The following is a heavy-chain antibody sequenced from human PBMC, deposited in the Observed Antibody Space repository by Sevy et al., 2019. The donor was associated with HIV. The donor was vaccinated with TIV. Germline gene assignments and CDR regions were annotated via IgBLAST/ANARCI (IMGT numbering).Heavy chain of an antibody. D-gene: IGHD3-3*01. CDR2: INGDGNSP. V-gene: IGHV3-74*01. Sequence: GGSLRLSCEVSGFTFSKYWMHWVRQAPGKGLVWVSRINGDGNSPIYADSVQGRFTSSRENAKNTLFLQMNSLRAEDTGIYYCAREGVDFWSGPVDYYYGMDVWGQGTTVTVSS. CDR1: GFTFSKYW. J-gene: IGHJ6*02. CDR3: AREGVDFWSGPVDYYYGMDV.